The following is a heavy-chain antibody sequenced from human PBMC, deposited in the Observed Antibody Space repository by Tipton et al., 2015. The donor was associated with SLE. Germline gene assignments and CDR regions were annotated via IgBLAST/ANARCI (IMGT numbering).Heavy chain of an antibody. Sequence: TLSLTCTVSGGSISSGSYYWSWIRQPAGKGLEWIGRIYTSGSTNYNPSLKSRVTIAADTPKNQFSLKLTSVTAADTAVYYCARLGGYSTYFDYWGQGTLVTVSS. CDR1: GGSISSGSYY. J-gene: IGHJ4*02. CDR3: ARLGGYSTYFDY. D-gene: IGHD4-11*01. CDR2: IYTSGST. V-gene: IGHV4-61*02.